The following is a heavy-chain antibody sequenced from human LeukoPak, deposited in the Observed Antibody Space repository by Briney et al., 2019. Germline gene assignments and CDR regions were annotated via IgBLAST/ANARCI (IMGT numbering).Heavy chain of an antibody. D-gene: IGHD3-22*01. CDR2: INWNGGST. CDR3: AKVRNYYDSSGSFDY. J-gene: IGHJ4*02. V-gene: IGHV3-20*04. CDR1: GFTFDDYG. Sequence: GSLRLSCAASGFTFDDYGMSWVRQAPGKGLEWVSGINWNGGSTGYADSVKGRFTISRDNAKNSLYLQMNSLRAEDMALYYCAKVRNYYDSSGSFDYWGQGTLVTVSS.